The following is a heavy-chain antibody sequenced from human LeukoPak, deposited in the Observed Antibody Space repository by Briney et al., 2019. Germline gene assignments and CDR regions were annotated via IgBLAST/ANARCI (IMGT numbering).Heavy chain of an antibody. D-gene: IGHD1-1*01. CDR3: TKVGDNWDFEY. J-gene: IGHJ4*02. CDR1: GFTFSRYT. V-gene: IGHV3-21*01. CDR2: ISSSSSYI. Sequence: GGSLRLSCATSGFTFSRYTMNWVRQAPGKGLEWVSSISSSSSYIYYADSVKGRFTISRDNSMNTLYLQMNSLRAEDTAIYYCTKVGDNWDFEYWGQGTLVTVSS.